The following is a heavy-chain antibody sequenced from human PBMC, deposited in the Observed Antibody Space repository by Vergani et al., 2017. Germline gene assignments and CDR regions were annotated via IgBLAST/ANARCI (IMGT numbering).Heavy chain of an antibody. J-gene: IGHJ6*02. CDR2: ISSSGSTI. D-gene: IGHD3-16*01. V-gene: IGHV3-48*03. CDR3: AREGWDYGMDV. CDR1: GFTFSSYE. Sequence: EVQLVESGGGLVQPGGSLRLSCAASGFTFSSYEMNWVRQAPGKGLEWVSYISSSGSTIYYADSVKGRFTISRDNAKNSLYLQMNSLRAEDTAVYYCAREGWDYGMDVWGQGTTVTVSS.